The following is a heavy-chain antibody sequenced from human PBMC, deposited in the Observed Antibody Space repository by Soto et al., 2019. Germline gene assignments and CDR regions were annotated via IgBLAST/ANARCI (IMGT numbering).Heavy chain of an antibody. CDR2: INSDGSST. J-gene: IGHJ4*02. D-gene: IGHD2-15*01. V-gene: IGHV3-74*01. CDR1: GFTFSSYW. Sequence: PGGSLRLSCAASGFTFSSYWMHWVRQAPGKGLVWVSRINSDGSSTTYAGSVKGRFTISRDNAKNTLYLQLNSLRAEDTAVYYCARDQGYCSGGSCYVAGYWGQGT. CDR3: ARDQGYCSGGSCYVAGY.